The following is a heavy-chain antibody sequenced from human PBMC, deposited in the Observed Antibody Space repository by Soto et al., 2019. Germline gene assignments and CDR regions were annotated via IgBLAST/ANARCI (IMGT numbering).Heavy chain of an antibody. CDR2: ISAYNGNT. V-gene: IGHV1-18*01. J-gene: IGHJ6*03. D-gene: IGHD2-2*01. CDR1: GYTFTSYG. CDR3: ARGRCSSTSCSLHYYYYYYMDV. Sequence: QVPLVQSGAEVKKPGASVKVSCKASGYTFTSYGISWVRQAPGQGLEWMGWISAYNGNTNYAQKLQGRVTMTTDTSTSTAYMELRSLRSDDTAVYYCARGRCSSTSCSLHYYYYYYMDVWGKGTTVTVSS.